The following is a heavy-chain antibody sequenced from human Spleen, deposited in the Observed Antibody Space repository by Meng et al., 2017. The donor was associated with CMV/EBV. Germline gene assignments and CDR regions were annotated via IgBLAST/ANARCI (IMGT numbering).Heavy chain of an antibody. Sequence: YTFADYYICWVRQAPGQGLAWMGWINPSSGDTKYAQKFQGRVTLTRNTSLNTAYMELSRLTSDDTAVYYCARTLKFYDSRGYPSLDYWGQGTLVTVSS. J-gene: IGHJ4*02. D-gene: IGHD3-22*01. CDR2: INPSSGDT. CDR3: ARTLKFYDSRGYPSLDY. V-gene: IGHV1-2*02. CDR1: YTFADYY.